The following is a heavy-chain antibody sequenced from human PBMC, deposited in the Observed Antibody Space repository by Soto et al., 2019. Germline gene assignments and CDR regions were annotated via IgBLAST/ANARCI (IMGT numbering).Heavy chain of an antibody. CDR2: ISGSGSST. CDR3: AKRAFGSGTHYTLLYYFYAMDV. V-gene: IGHV3-23*01. J-gene: IGHJ6*02. Sequence: PGGSLRLSCAASGFTFSNYAINWVRQAPGKGLEWVSAISGSGSSTYYADSVKGRFTISRDNSENTVYLQMDSLRAEDTAVYHCAKRAFGSGTHYTLLYYFYAMDVWGQGTTVTVSS. D-gene: IGHD3-10*01. CDR1: GFTFSNYA.